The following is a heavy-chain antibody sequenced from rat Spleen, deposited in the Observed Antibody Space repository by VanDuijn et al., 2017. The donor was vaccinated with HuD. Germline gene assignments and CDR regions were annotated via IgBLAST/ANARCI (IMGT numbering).Heavy chain of an antibody. V-gene: IGHV5-22*01. CDR1: GFTFSDYY. CDR3: ARRMALYFDY. J-gene: IGHJ2*01. Sequence: EVQLVESGGGLVQPGRSLKLSCAASGFTFSDYYMAWVRQAPKKGLEWVASISYEGSTTYYGDSVKGRFTISRDNAKSTLYLQMNSLRSEDTATYYCARRMALYFDYWGQGVMVTVSS. CDR2: ISYEGSTT.